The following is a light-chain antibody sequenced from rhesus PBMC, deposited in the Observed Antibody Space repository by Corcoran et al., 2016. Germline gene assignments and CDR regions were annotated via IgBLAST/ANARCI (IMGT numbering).Light chain of an antibody. CDR1: QSVGSN. CDR3: QQYNNWTS. CDR2: DAS. Sequence: ETVVTQSPATLSLSPGERATLSCRASQSVGSNLAWAQQKPGQAPKLLIYDASSRATGIPDRFSGRGSGTEFTLTISSLEPEDVGVYYCQQYNNWTSFGQGTKVEIK. V-gene: IGKV3-24*04. J-gene: IGKJ2*01.